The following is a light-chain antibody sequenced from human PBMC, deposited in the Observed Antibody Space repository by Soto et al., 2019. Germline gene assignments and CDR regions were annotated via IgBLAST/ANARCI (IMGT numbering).Light chain of an antibody. CDR1: QSISSY. CDR3: QQSYSTRGT. J-gene: IGKJ2*01. Sequence: DIQMTQSPSSLSASVGDRVTITCRAGQSISSYLNWYQQKPGKAPKLLIYAASSLQSGVPSRFSGSGSGTDFALAISSLQPEDFATYYCQQSYSTRGTFGQGTNLEIK. V-gene: IGKV1-39*01. CDR2: AAS.